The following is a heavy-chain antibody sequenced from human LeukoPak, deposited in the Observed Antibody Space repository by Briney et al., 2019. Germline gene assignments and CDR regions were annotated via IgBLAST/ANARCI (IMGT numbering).Heavy chain of an antibody. CDR1: GFTFSSYA. V-gene: IGHV3-23*01. CDR3: AKPHIAVAGTYYYYMDV. Sequence: GGSLRLSCAASGFTFSSYAMSWVRQAPGKGLEWVSAISGSGGSTYYADSVKSRFTISRDNSKNTLYLQMNSLRAEDTAVYYCAKPHIAVAGTYYYYMDVWGKGTTVTVSS. CDR2: ISGSGGST. J-gene: IGHJ6*03. D-gene: IGHD6-19*01.